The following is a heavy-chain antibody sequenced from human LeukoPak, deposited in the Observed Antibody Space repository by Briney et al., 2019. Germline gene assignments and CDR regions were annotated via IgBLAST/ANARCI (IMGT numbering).Heavy chain of an antibody. Sequence: GGSLRLSRAASGFTFSSYWMSWVRQAPGKGLEWVANIKQDGSEKYYVDSVKGRFTISRDNAKNSLYLQMNSLRAEDTAVYYCARELGGSGSYYPLYYYYYYMDVWGKGTTVTISS. D-gene: IGHD3-10*01. V-gene: IGHV3-7*01. CDR3: ARELGGSGSYYPLYYYYYYMDV. CDR2: IKQDGSEK. J-gene: IGHJ6*03. CDR1: GFTFSSYW.